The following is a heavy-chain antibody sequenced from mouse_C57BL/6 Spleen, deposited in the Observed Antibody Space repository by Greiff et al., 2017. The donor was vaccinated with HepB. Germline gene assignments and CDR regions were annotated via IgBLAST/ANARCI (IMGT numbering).Heavy chain of an antibody. V-gene: IGHV1-80*01. J-gene: IGHJ3*01. CDR3: ATDYDYDVRFAY. Sequence: QVQLQQSGAELVKPGASVKISCKASGYAFSSYWMNWVKQRPGKGLEWIGQIYPGDGDTNYNGKFKGKATLTADKSSSTAYMQLSSLTSEDSAVYFCATDYDYDVRFAYWGQGTLVTVSA. D-gene: IGHD2-4*01. CDR2: IYPGDGDT. CDR1: GYAFSSYW.